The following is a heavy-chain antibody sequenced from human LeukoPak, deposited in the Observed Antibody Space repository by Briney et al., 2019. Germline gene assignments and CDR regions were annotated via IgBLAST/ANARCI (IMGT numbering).Heavy chain of an antibody. CDR3: ARRAGGSAMVRIDY. Sequence: SETLSLTCTVSGGSISSSSYYWGWIRQPPGKGLEWIGSIYYSGSTYYNPSLRSRITISVDTSKNQFSLKPSSVTAADTAVYYCARRAGGSAMVRIDYWGQGTLVTVSS. CDR2: IYYSGST. D-gene: IGHD3-10*01. CDR1: GGSISSSSYY. V-gene: IGHV4-39*01. J-gene: IGHJ4*02.